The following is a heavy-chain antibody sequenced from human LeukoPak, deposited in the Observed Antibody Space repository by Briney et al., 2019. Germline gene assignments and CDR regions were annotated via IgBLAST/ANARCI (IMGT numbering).Heavy chain of an antibody. J-gene: IGHJ6*03. CDR3: ARVWSGRQGPNLHYYYYYYYMDV. D-gene: IGHD1-26*01. V-gene: IGHV1-18*01. CDR2: ISDYNGNT. Sequence: ASVKVSCKASGYTFTNYGISWVRQAPGHGLEWMGWISDYNGNTNNAQKFQGRVTMTTDTSTSTAYMELRSLRSDDTAVYYCARVWSGRQGPNLHYYYYYYYMDVWGKGTTVTVSS. CDR1: GYTFTNYG.